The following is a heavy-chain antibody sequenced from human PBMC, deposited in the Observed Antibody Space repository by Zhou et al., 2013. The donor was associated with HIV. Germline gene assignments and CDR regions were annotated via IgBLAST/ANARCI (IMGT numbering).Heavy chain of an antibody. Sequence: QVQLVQSGPEVKKSGASVKVSCKASGYTFITSGINWVRQAPGQGLEWMGWINPNSGGTNFAQKFQGRVTMTRDTSTTTVHMELNRLTFDDTAMYYCAKERSNWSLGSWGQGTLVTVSS. CDR1: GYTFITSG. J-gene: IGHJ5*02. V-gene: IGHV1-2*02. D-gene: IGHD3-10*01. CDR2: INPNSGGT. CDR3: AKERSNWSLGS.